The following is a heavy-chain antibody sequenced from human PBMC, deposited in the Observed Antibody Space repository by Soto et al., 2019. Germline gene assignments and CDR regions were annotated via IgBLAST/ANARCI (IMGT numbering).Heavy chain of an antibody. V-gene: IGHV4-59*01. J-gene: IGHJ6*02. Sequence: SETLSLTCTVSGGSISSYYWSWIRQPPGKGLEWIGYIYYSGSTNYNPSLKSRVTISVDTSKNRFSLKLSSVTAADTAVYYCARVSGYERYYCYGMDVWGQGTTVTVSS. D-gene: IGHD5-12*01. CDR1: GGSISSYY. CDR3: ARVSGYERYYCYGMDV. CDR2: IYYSGST.